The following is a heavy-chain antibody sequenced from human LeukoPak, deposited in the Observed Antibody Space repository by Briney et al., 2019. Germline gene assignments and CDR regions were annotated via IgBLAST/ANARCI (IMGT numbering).Heavy chain of an antibody. J-gene: IGHJ4*02. CDR2: ISSSGSTI. Sequence: PGGSLRLSCAASGFTFSSYEMNWVRQASGKGLECVSYISSSGSTIYYADSVKGRFTISRDNAKNSLYLQMNSLRAEDTAVYYCARDIPRAGYLGYWGQGTLVTVSS. CDR1: GFTFSSYE. CDR3: ARDIPRAGYLGY. V-gene: IGHV3-48*03. D-gene: IGHD2-2*02.